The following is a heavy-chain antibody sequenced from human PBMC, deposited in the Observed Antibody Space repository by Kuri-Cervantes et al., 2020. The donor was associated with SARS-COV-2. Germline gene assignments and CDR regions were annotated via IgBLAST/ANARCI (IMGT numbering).Heavy chain of an antibody. CDR1: GYTFTSYY. V-gene: IGHV1-46*01. Sequence: ASVKVSCKASGYTFTSYYMHWVRQAPGQGLEWMGIINPSGGSTSYAQKFQGRVTMTRDTSTSTVYMELSSLRSEDTAVYYCARGSAAAGKGGSGWYGDEVDYYGMDVWGQGTTVTVSS. J-gene: IGHJ6*02. CDR2: INPSGGST. D-gene: IGHD6-19*01. CDR3: ARGSAAAGKGGSGWYGDEVDYYGMDV.